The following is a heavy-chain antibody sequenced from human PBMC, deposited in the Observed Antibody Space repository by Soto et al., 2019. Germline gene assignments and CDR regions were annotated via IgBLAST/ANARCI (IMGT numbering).Heavy chain of an antibody. D-gene: IGHD1-7*01. CDR2: MSGSSSTT. V-gene: IGHV3-23*01. J-gene: IGHJ4*02. CDR1: GLTFSNYA. Sequence: VRLLESGGGLVKPGGSLRLSCATSGLTFSNYAMSWVRQAPGGGLEWVSSMSGSSSTTYYADSVRGRFTISRDRSKKTLYLETNSLRAADPARYYCAQHEARELPRVIDFWGQGTLVTVSS. CDR3: AQHEARELPRVIDF.